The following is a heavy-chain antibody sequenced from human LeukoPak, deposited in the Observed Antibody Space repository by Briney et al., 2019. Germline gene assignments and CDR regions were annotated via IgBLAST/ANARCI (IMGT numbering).Heavy chain of an antibody. J-gene: IGHJ5*02. Sequence: GASEKVSCKVSVHTVIAFSLHWVRQAPCKGLEWVGGFDPEEGEIVYAQKFQGRVTMTEDTSTDTAYMDLSSLRSEDTAMYYCATSRGDSGAYYGFDHWGRGTLVTVST. V-gene: IGHV1-24*01. CDR2: FDPEEGEI. CDR1: VHTVIAFS. CDR3: ATSRGDSGAYYGFDH. D-gene: IGHD1-26*01.